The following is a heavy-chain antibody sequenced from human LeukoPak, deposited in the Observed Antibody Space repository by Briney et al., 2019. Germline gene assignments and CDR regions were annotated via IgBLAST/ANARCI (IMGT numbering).Heavy chain of an antibody. Sequence: GGSLRLSCAASGFTFSSHWMSWVRQAPGKGLEWVANIKQDGSEKYYVDSVKGRFTISRDNAKNSLYPQMNSLRAEDTAVYYCARDLPYNYDSSGYYLDYWGQGTLVTVSS. CDR2: IKQDGSEK. CDR1: GFTFSSHW. V-gene: IGHV3-7*01. CDR3: ARDLPYNYDSSGYYLDY. J-gene: IGHJ4*02. D-gene: IGHD3-22*01.